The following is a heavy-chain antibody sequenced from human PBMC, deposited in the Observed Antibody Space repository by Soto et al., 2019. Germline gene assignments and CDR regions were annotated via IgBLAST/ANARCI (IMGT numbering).Heavy chain of an antibody. D-gene: IGHD4-17*01. CDR3: ARRDYAIDS. J-gene: IGHJ4*02. CDR1: GDSVTTGSYY. Sequence: QLQESGPGLVKPSETLSLTCKVSGDSVTTGSYYWTWIRQPPGKGLEWIGYIYYSGSTNYNPSLESRATRIADKSGSHFSLNLTSVTADDTAVDYCARRDYAIDSWGRGTLVTVSS. V-gene: IGHV4-61*03. CDR2: IYYSGST.